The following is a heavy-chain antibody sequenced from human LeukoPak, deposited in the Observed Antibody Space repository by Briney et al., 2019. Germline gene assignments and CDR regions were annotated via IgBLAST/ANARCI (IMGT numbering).Heavy chain of an antibody. J-gene: IGHJ4*02. D-gene: IGHD5-18*01. CDR1: GFTFSSSG. V-gene: IGHV3-30*02. CDR3: AKEASRGSSFAYTPIEKPYYLDY. Sequence: PGGSLRLSCVASGFTFSSSGMHWVRQAPGKGLEWVAFIRYSGRTTYYADSVKGRFTISRDNSKNTVFLQMYSLRAEDTAAYYCAKEASRGSSFAYTPIEKPYYLDYWGQGTLVTVSS. CDR2: IRYSGRTT.